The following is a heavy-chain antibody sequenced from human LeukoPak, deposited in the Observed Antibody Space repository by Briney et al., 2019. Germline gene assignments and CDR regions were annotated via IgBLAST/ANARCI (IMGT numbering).Heavy chain of an antibody. CDR3: ARRLGTGYLIYFDS. D-gene: IGHD2-8*02. V-gene: IGHV4-59*08. J-gene: IGHJ4*02. CDR1: GGSISSNY. Sequence: SEPLSLTCTVSGGSISSNYWSWIRQPPGKGLEWIGYIYSSGPTAYNPSPKSRVTMSGDTSKNQFSLKLTSVTAADTAVYYCARRLGTGYLIYFDSWGQGTLVTVSS. CDR2: IYSSGPT.